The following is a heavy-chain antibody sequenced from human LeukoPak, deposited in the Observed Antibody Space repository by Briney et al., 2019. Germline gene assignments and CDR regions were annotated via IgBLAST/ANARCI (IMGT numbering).Heavy chain of an antibody. V-gene: IGHV1-2*02. CDR3: ARDPSGWELPNFDY. CDR2: INPNSGGT. J-gene: IGHJ4*02. Sequence: ASVKVSCKASGYTFTSYGISWVRQAPGQGLEWMGWINPNSGGTNYAQKFQGRVTMTRDTSISTAYMELSRLRSDDTAVYYCARDPSGWELPNFDYWGQGTLVTVSS. D-gene: IGHD1-26*01. CDR1: GYTFTSYG.